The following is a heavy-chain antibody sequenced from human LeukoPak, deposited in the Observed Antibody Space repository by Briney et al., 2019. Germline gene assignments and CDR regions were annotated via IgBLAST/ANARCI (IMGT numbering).Heavy chain of an antibody. CDR3: ARAKAAIGRRLLNYYMDV. CDR1: GYSSINGYY. V-gene: IGHV4-38-2*02. J-gene: IGHJ6*03. Sequence: PSETLSLTCSVSGYSSINGYYWGWIRQSPGTGLEWIGSISHSGTTNYNPSLKSRVSIALDTSKNQFSLKLTSVTAADKAVYYCARAKAAIGRRLLNYYMDVWGKGTTVTVSS. D-gene: IGHD2/OR15-2a*01. CDR2: ISHSGTT.